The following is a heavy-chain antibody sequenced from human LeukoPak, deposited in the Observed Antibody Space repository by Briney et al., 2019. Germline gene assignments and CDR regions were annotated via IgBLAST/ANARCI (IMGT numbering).Heavy chain of an antibody. D-gene: IGHD3-16*02. J-gene: IGHJ5*02. CDR3: ARVIRASFRRFDP. CDR1: GGSISSSSYY. V-gene: IGHV4-39*07. Sequence: SETLSLTCTVSGGSISSSSYYWGWIRQPPGKGLEWIGSIYYSGSTYYNPSLKSRVTISVDTSKNQFSLKLSSVTAADTAVYYCARVIRASFRRFDPWGQGTLVTVSS. CDR2: IYYSGST.